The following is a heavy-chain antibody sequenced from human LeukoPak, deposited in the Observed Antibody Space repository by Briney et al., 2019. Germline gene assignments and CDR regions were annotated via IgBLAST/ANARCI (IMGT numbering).Heavy chain of an antibody. CDR1: GFTFRDYH. Sequence: GGSLRLSCAASGFTFRDYHMSWIRQAPGKGLEWVAVISHDGSNQQYADSVKGQVTISRDNSKSTLYLQMDSLRAGDTAVYYCARQGDTGSWYFDYWGQGTLVTVSS. CDR2: ISHDGSNQ. V-gene: IGHV3-30-3*01. D-gene: IGHD2-21*02. J-gene: IGHJ4*02. CDR3: ARQGDTGSWYFDY.